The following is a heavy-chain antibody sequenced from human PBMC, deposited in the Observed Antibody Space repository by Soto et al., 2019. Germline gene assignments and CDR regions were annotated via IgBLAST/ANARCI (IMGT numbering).Heavy chain of an antibody. Sequence: GESLKISCKGSGYNFTSYLIGCVRQIPWKGLEWIVIIYPGDSDTRYSPSFQGQVTFSADTSITTDYLQWSSLNASDTAMYYCARRGIDYYYAMDVWGRGTTVTVSS. J-gene: IGHJ6*02. CDR1: GYNFTSYL. D-gene: IGHD5-12*01. CDR3: ARRGIDYYYAMDV. V-gene: IGHV5-51*01. CDR2: IYPGDSDT.